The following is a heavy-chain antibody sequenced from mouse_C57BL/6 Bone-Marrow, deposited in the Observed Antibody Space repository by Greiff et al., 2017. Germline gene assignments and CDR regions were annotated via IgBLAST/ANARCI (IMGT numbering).Heavy chain of an antibody. CDR3: ARQRSNDAMDY. V-gene: IGHV5-15*01. CDR2: ISNLAYSI. Sequence: EVQGVESGGGLVQPGGSLKLSCAASGFTFSDYGMALVRQAPRKGPEWVAFISNLAYSIYYADTVTGRFTISRENAKNTMYVDMSSLRSEDTAMYYCARQRSNDAMDYWGQGTSVTVSS. CDR1: GFTFSDYG. D-gene: IGHD2-5*01. J-gene: IGHJ4*01.